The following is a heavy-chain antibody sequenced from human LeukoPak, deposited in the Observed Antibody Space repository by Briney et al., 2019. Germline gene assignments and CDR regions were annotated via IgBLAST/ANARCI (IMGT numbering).Heavy chain of an antibody. CDR3: ARGIVVKPSANWFDP. J-gene: IGHJ5*02. Sequence: ASVKVSCKTSGYIFTTYAIHWVRQAPGRGLEWMGLINADDGNTRYSQRFQGRVTITRDTSANTAYMELSSLGFEDTAVYYCARGIVVKPSANWFDPWGQGTPVTVSS. CDR2: INADDGNT. V-gene: IGHV1-3*01. CDR1: GYIFTTYA. D-gene: IGHD2-2*01.